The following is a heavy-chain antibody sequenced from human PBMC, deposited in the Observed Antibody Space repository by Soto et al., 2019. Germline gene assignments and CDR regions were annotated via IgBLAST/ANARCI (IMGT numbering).Heavy chain of an antibody. CDR2: INHSRST. Sequence: SETLSLTCAVSGGSFSGYYWSWIRQPPGKGLEWIGEINHSRSTNYNPSLKSRVTISVDTSKNQFSLKLSSVTAADTAVYYCARHDGPGYSSGWDTLFDYWCQGTLVTVSS. J-gene: IGHJ4*02. D-gene: IGHD6-19*01. CDR1: GGSFSGYY. V-gene: IGHV4-34*01. CDR3: ARHDGPGYSSGWDTLFDY.